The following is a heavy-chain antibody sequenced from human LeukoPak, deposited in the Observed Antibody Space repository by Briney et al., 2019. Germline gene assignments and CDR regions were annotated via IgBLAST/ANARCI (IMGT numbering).Heavy chain of an antibody. Sequence: GGSLRLSCAASGLIFDDYTMHWVRQAPGKGLEWVSSITSSSSYTFYADSVKGRFTISRDNAKNSLYLQMNSLRAEDTAIYYCARHPYDGNYEAHYYYYMDVWGKGTTVTISS. D-gene: IGHD1-7*01. J-gene: IGHJ6*03. CDR3: ARHPYDGNYEAHYYYYMDV. CDR2: ITSSSSYT. CDR1: GLIFDDYT. V-gene: IGHV3-21*01.